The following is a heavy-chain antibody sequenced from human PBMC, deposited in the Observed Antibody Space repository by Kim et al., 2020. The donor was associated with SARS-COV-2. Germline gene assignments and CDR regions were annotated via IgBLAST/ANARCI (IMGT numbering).Heavy chain of an antibody. Sequence: SETLSLTCSVSGVSISGYYWSWIRQSPGKGLEWIGDMDYSGNTKYNPSLESRATISGDTSKKLFSLTLTFVTEADTAVYYCARTYSTRWYYCKFWGRGT. V-gene: IGHV4-59*13. D-gene: IGHD6-13*01. CDR3: ARTYSTRWYYCKF. CDR1: GVSISGYY. J-gene: IGHJ4*02. CDR2: MDYSGNT.